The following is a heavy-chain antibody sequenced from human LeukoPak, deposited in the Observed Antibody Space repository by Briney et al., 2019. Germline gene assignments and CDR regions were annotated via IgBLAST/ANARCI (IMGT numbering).Heavy chain of an antibody. D-gene: IGHD1-26*01. CDR1: ENTFTNYY. CDR2: INPNGDRT. J-gene: IGHJ4*02. V-gene: IGHV1-46*01. CDR3: ARAILGGSHIYDY. Sequence: ASVMVSCKASENTFTNYYMHWVRQAPGQGLEWLGIINPNGDRTNYARTFQGRVTMTRDTSTSTVYMELSSLRSEDTAVYYCARAILGGSHIYDYWGQGTLVTVSS.